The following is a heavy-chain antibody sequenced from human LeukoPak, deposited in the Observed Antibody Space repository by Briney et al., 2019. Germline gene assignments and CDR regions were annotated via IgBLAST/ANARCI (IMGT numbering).Heavy chain of an antibody. J-gene: IGHJ4*02. V-gene: IGHV3-23*01. D-gene: IGHD3-16*01. Sequence: GGSLRLSCAASGFSFGSYAMTWARQAPVKGLEWVSAISGDGTRTYYADSVKGRFTISRDNSKNTVYLEMSSLRVEDTAIYYCAKWPEGAMDFFDYWGQGTLVTVSS. CDR1: GFSFGSYA. CDR2: ISGDGTRT. CDR3: AKWPEGAMDFFDY.